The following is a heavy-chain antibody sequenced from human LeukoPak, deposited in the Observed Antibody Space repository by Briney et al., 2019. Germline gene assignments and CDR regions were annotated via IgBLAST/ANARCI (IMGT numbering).Heavy chain of an antibody. V-gene: IGHV3-48*03. CDR1: RFTFSSYE. CDR2: ISGSGIK. Sequence: GGSLRLSCAASRFTFSSYEMNWVRQAPGKGLEWVSYISGSGIKHYADSVKGRFTISRDNAKNSLYLQMDSLRVEDTAVYYCAREDTGVAFDIWGQGTTVTV. D-gene: IGHD2-8*01. J-gene: IGHJ3*02. CDR3: AREDTGVAFDI.